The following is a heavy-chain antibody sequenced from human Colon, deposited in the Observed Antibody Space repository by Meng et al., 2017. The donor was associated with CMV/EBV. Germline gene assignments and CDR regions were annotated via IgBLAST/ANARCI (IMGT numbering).Heavy chain of an antibody. CDR3: AREDFTTSSYDS. D-gene: IGHD3-16*01. J-gene: IGHJ4*02. CDR2: INSDGSSL. V-gene: IGHV3-74*01. Sequence: GESLKISCAASGFTFRTSWIHWVRQAPGKGLVWVSRINSDGSSLSYADFVKGRFTTSRDNAKNTVYLQMNNVTADDTALYYCAREDFTTSSYDSWGQGTRVTVSS. CDR1: GFTFRTSW.